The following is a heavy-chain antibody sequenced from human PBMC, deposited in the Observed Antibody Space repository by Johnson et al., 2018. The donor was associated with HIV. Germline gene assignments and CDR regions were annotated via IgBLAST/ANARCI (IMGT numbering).Heavy chain of an antibody. D-gene: IGHD1-1*01. V-gene: IGHV3-30*02. J-gene: IGHJ3*02. Sequence: VQLVESGGGVVQPGGSLRLSCAASGFTFSSYGMHWVRQAPGKGLEWVAFIRYDGSNKYYADSVKGRFTISRDNSKNTLYLQRNSLRAEDTAWYYCAKVPRGGAFDIWGQGTVVIVSS. CDR2: IRYDGSNK. CDR1: GFTFSSYG. CDR3: AKVPRGGAFDI.